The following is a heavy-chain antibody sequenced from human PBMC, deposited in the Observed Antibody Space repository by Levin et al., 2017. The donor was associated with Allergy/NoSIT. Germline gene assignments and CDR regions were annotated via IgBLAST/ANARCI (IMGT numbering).Heavy chain of an antibody. Sequence: PGGSLRLSCAASGFTFSSYAMHWVRQAPGKGLEWVAVISYDGSNKYYADSVKGRFTISRDNSKNTLYLQMNSLRAEDTAVYYCARDPRVITIVVVAATVNPGGMDVWGQGTTVTVSS. V-gene: IGHV3-30*04. D-gene: IGHD2-15*01. CDR2: ISYDGSNK. CDR1: GFTFSSYA. J-gene: IGHJ6*02. CDR3: ARDPRVITIVVVAATVNPGGMDV.